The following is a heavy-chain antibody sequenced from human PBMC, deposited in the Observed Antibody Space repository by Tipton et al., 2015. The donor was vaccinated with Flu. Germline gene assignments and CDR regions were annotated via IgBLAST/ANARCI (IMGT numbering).Heavy chain of an antibody. CDR2: ISYDGSNK. J-gene: IGHJ6*02. V-gene: IGHV3-30*01. CDR1: GFTFSSYA. D-gene: IGHD6-13*01. Sequence: SLRLSCAASGFTFSSYAMHWVRQAPGKGLEWVAVISYDGSNKYYADSVKGRFTISRDNSKNTLYLQMNSLRAEDTAVYYCARGQQPRGPNYGMDVWGQGTTVNVSS. CDR3: ARGQQPRGPNYGMDV.